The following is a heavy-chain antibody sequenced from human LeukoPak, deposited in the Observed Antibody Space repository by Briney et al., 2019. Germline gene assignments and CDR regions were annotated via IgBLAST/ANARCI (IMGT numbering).Heavy chain of an antibody. D-gene: IGHD6-19*01. V-gene: IGHV3-53*01. J-gene: IGHJ4*02. CDR2: IYSGGST. CDR3: ARDPGYSSGWYFDY. Sequence: GGSLRLSCAASGFTVSSNYMSWVRQAPGKGLEWVSVIYSGGSTYYADSVKGRFTTSRDNSKNTLYLQMNSLRAEDTAVYYCARDPGYSSGWYFDYWGQGTLVTVSS. CDR1: GFTVSSNY.